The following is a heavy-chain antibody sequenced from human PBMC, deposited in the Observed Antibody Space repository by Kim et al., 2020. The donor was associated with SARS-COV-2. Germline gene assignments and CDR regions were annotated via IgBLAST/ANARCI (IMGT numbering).Heavy chain of an antibody. V-gene: IGHV4-31*03. D-gene: IGHD3-10*01. CDR3: ARDNYRVWFDY. CDR2: IYYSGST. CDR1: CGSISSGGYY. Sequence: SETLSLTCTVSCGSISSGGYYWSWIRQHPGKGLEWIGYIYYSGSTYYNPSLKSRVTISVDTSKNQFSLKLSSVTAAATAEYYCARDNYRVWFDYCGQGTL. J-gene: IGHJ4*02.